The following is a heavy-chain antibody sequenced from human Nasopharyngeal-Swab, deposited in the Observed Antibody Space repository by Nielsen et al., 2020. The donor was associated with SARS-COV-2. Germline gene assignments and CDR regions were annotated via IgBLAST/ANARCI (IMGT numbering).Heavy chain of an antibody. CDR2: IIPIFGTA. V-gene: IGHV1-69*01. Sequence: WVRQAPGHGREWMGGIIPIFGTANYAQKFQGRVTITADESTSTAYMELSSLRSEDTAVYYCARGGITIFGVVSNLDYWGQGTLVTVSS. D-gene: IGHD3-3*01. CDR3: ARGGITIFGVVSNLDY. J-gene: IGHJ4*02.